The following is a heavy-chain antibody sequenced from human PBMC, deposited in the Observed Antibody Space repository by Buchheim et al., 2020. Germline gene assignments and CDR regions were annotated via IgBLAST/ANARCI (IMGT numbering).Heavy chain of an antibody. D-gene: IGHD2-15*01. CDR3: AAGGCSGGSCYSLFYGMDV. CDR2: INPSGGST. CDR1: GYTFTSYY. V-gene: IGHV1-46*01. J-gene: IGHJ6*02. Sequence: QVQLVQSGAEVKKPGASVKVSCKASGYTFTSYYMHWVRQAPGQGLEWMGIINPSGGSTSYAQKFQGRVTMTRDTSTSTASMELSSLRSEDTALYYCAAGGCSGGSCYSLFYGMDVWGQGTT.